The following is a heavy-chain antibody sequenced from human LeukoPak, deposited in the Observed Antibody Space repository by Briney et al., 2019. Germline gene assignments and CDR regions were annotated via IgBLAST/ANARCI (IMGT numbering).Heavy chain of an antibody. CDR3: ARGGVGHEAGIDY. CDR1: GGSVSRGGYN. J-gene: IGHJ4*02. CDR2: LYRCGSP. D-gene: IGHD6-13*01. Sequence: SGSLSLACTVSGGSVSRGGYNLNWIREPPGQGLEWIGYLYRCGSPSYNPTLKCRATISADTSKNQFSLRLTSVTAADTAVYYCARGGVGHEAGIDYWGQGTLVTVSS. V-gene: IGHV4-61*08.